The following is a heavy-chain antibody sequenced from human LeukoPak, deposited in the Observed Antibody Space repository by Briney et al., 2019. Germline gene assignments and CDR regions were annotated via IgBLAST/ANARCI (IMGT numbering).Heavy chain of an antibody. CDR2: ISSSSYI. J-gene: IGHJ4*02. CDR3: ARDPGEGRVPAANY. D-gene: IGHD2-2*01. CDR1: GFTFSSYG. V-gene: IGHV3-21*01. Sequence: GGSLRLSCAASGFTFSSYGMNWVRQAPGKGLEWVSSISSSSYIYYADSMKGRFTISRDNAKNSLYLQMNSLRAEDTAVYYCARDPGEGRVPAANYWGQGTLVTVSS.